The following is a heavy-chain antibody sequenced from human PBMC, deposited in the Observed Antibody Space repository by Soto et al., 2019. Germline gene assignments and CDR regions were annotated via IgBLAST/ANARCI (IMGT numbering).Heavy chain of an antibody. Sequence: SETLSLTCTVSGGSVSSYYWSWIRQSPGKGLEWIGYIYYSGSTKYNPSLKSRVTMSVDTSKNQFSLKMSSVTAADTAVYYCARVERGTATTVVDAFDIWGPGTMVTVSS. J-gene: IGHJ3*02. D-gene: IGHD1-1*01. CDR2: IYYSGST. CDR3: ARVERGTATTVVDAFDI. CDR1: GGSVSSYY. V-gene: IGHV4-59*04.